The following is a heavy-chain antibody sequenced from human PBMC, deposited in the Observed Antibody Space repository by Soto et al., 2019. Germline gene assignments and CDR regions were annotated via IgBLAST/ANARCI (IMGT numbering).Heavy chain of an antibody. J-gene: IGHJ6*02. CDR2: IYPGDSDT. CDR3: ARHSESPDYDILDGYYYYGMDV. D-gene: IGHD3-9*01. V-gene: IGHV5-51*01. Sequence: PGESLKVSCNGSGYIFTNYWIGWVRQMPGKGLEWMGIIYPGDSDTRYSPSFQGQVTISADKSISTAYLQWSSLKASDTAMYYCARHSESPDYDILDGYYYYGMDVWGQGTTVTVSS. CDR1: GYIFTNYW.